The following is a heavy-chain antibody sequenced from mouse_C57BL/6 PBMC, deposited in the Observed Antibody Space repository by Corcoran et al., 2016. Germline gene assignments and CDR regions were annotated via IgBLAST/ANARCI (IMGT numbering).Heavy chain of an antibody. V-gene: IGHV1-81*01. Sequence: QVQLQQSGAELARPGASVKLSCKDSGYTFTSYGISWVKQRTGQGLEWIGEIYPRSGNTYYNEKFKGKATLTADKSSSTAYMELRSLTSEDSAVYFCARSITTVVAGGGDYWGQGTSVTVSS. CDR3: ARSITTVVAGGGDY. CDR1: GYTFTSYG. J-gene: IGHJ4*01. CDR2: IYPRSGNT. D-gene: IGHD1-1*01.